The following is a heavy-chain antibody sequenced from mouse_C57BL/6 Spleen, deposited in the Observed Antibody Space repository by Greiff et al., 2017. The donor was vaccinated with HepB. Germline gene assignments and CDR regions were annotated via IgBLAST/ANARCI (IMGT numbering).Heavy chain of an antibody. CDR1: GYAFTNYL. D-gene: IGHD2-4*01. V-gene: IGHV1-54*01. CDR2: INPGSGGT. J-gene: IGHJ4*01. CDR3: AREGDYDGFYAMDY. Sequence: QVQLQQSGAELVRPGTSVKVSCKASGYAFTNYLIEWVKQRPGQGLEWIGVINPGSGGTNYNEKFKGKATLTADKSSSTAYMQLSSLTSEDSAVYFCAREGDYDGFYAMDYWGQGTSVTVSS.